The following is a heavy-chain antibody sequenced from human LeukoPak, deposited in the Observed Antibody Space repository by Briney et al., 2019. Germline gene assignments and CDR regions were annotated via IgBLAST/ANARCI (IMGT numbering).Heavy chain of an antibody. V-gene: IGHV3-49*04. CDR3: TRFREVVPAAITGWFDP. J-gene: IGHJ5*02. Sequence: GRSLRLSCTASGFTFGDYAMSWVRQAPGKGLEWVGFIRSKAYGGTTEYAASVKGRFTISRDDSKGIAYLQMNSLKAEDTAVYYCTRFREVVPAAITGWFDPWGQGTLVTVSS. D-gene: IGHD2-2*02. CDR1: GFTFGDYA. CDR2: IRSKAYGGTT.